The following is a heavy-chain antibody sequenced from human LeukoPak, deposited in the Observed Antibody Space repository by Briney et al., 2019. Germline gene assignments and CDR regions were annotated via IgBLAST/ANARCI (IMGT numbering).Heavy chain of an antibody. J-gene: IGHJ4*02. CDR1: RFSFSTYS. CDR2: ISSNSGDL. Sequence: PGESLRLSCTASRFSFSTYSMNWVRQAPGKGLEWVSCISSNSGDLYYADSVKGRFTISRDNAKNSLYLQMSSLRAEDTAVYYCASLHGDYVYWGQGTLVTVSS. V-gene: IGHV3-21*01. CDR3: ASLHGDYVY. D-gene: IGHD4-17*01.